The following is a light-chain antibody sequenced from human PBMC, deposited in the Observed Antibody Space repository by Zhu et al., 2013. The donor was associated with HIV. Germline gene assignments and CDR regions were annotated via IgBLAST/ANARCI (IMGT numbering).Light chain of an antibody. V-gene: IGKV1-12*01. CDR2: GAS. Sequence: DIQLTQSPSSVSASVGDRVTITCRASQAISNWLAWYQQKPGQAPKPLIYGASSLQSGVPSRFSGTGSGTEFTLTITGLRPEDFGTYFCQQANSFLPFTFGPGTKVDLK. CDR1: QAISNW. J-gene: IGKJ3*01. CDR3: QQANSFLPFT.